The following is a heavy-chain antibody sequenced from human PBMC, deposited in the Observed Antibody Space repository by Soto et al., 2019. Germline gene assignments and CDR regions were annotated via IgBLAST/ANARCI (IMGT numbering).Heavy chain of an antibody. Sequence: SQTLSLTCTVSGASISSYYWTWIRQPPGKGLEWIGYISYSGSTNYNPSLKSRVTISVDTSKNQLSLKLTSVTAADTAVYFCARLTARNSNLYFYDYWGKGTLVTVSS. CDR3: ARLTARNSNLYFYDY. D-gene: IGHD4-4*01. J-gene: IGHJ4*02. V-gene: IGHV4-59*01. CDR1: GASISSYY. CDR2: ISYSGST.